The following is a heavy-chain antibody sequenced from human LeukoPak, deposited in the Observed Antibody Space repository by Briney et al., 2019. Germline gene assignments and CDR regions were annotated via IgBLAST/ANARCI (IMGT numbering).Heavy chain of an antibody. V-gene: IGHV3-30*02. J-gene: IGHJ4*02. D-gene: IGHD3-22*01. CDR3: AKLAYYYDSSGPDY. Sequence: GGSLRLSCAASGFTFSSYGMHWVRQAPGRELEWVAFIRYDGSNKYYADSVKGRFTISRDNSKNTLYLQMNSLRAEDTAVYYCAKLAYYYDSSGPDYWGEGTLVTV. CDR2: IRYDGSNK. CDR1: GFTFSSYG.